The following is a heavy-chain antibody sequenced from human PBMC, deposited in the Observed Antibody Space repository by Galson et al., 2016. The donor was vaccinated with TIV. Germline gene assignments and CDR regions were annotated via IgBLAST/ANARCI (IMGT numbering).Heavy chain of an antibody. CDR1: GYSFTTKW. V-gene: IGHV5-10-1*01. Sequence: QSGAEVKKPGQSLRVSCQASGYSFTTKWISWVRQMPGKGLEWMGRIDPGDSYATYSPSFEGHVTFSLDHTTTTVWLQWSGLKASDTAIYYCARQAGFVFVWGGLSGFFFDSWGQGTLVTVSS. D-gene: IGHD3-16*01. J-gene: IGHJ4*02. CDR3: ARQAGFVFVWGGLSGFFFDS. CDR2: IDPGDSYA.